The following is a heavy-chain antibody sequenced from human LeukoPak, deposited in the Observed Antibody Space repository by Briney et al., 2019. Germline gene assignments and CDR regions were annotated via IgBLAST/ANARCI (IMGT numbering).Heavy chain of an antibody. D-gene: IGHD3-10*01. Sequence: RGSLQLSCAASGFTVSTNHMSWVRQAPGKGLEWVSVIYSGGSTDYADSAKDRFTISRDNSKNTIFLQMKSLRAEDTAVYYCVRGRSGTSFFDYWGQGTLVTVSS. CDR3: VRGRSGTSFFDY. V-gene: IGHV3-66*01. J-gene: IGHJ4*02. CDR2: IYSGGST. CDR1: GFTVSTNH.